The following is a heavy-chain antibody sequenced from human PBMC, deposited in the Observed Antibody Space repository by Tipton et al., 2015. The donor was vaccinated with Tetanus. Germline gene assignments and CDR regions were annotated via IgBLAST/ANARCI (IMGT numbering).Heavy chain of an antibody. Sequence: SLRLSCAVSGFTSESHYMHWVRQTPDKGLVWISRINPSGRRTDYADSVKGRFTISRDHAKKSLYLDMNSLRVEDTAVYYCTRDPPRAVAPKEYYYGKDVWGQGTTVIVSS. V-gene: IGHV3-74*01. CDR1: GFTSESHY. D-gene: IGHD6-6*01. J-gene: IGHJ6*02. CDR3: TRDPPRAVAPKEYYYGKDV. CDR2: INPSGRRT.